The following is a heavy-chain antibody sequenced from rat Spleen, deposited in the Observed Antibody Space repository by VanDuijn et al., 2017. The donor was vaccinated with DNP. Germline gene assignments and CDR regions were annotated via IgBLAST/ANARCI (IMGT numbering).Heavy chain of an antibody. V-gene: IGHV5-22*01. CDR1: GFSFSDYY. J-gene: IGHJ2*01. D-gene: IGHD1-4*01. Sequence: EVQLVESGGGLVQPGRSLKLSCAASGFSFSDYYMAWVRQAPKKGLELVAYISYEGSNTYCGDSVKGRFTISRDNAKSTLYLQMNSLRSEDTATYYCARGNYPGINTFDHWGQGVMVTVSS. CDR2: ISYEGSNT. CDR3: ARGNYPGINTFDH.